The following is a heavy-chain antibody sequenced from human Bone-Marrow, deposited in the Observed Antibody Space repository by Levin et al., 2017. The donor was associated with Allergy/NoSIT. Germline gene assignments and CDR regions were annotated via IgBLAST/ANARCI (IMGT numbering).Heavy chain of an antibody. Sequence: ASVKVSCKASGFTFTSSAVQWVRQARGQRLEWIGWIVVGSGNTNYAQKFQERVTITRDMSTSTAYMELSSLRSEDTAVYYCAALTVTTSYYYYMDVWGKGTTVTVSS. CDR2: IVVGSGNT. J-gene: IGHJ6*03. V-gene: IGHV1-58*01. CDR3: AALTVTTSYYYYMDV. D-gene: IGHD4-11*01. CDR1: GFTFTSSA.